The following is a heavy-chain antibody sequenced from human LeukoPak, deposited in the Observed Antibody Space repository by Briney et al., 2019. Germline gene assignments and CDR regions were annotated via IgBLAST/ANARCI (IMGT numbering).Heavy chain of an antibody. CDR1: GGSISRYY. CDR3: ARSYSSGWSNWFDP. Sequence: SETLSLTCTVSGGSISRYYWSWIRQPPGKGLEWIGYIYYSGSTNYNPSLKSRVTISVDTSKNQFSLKLSPVTAADTAVYYCARSYSSGWSNWFDPWGQGTLVTVSS. V-gene: IGHV4-59*01. J-gene: IGHJ5*02. D-gene: IGHD6-19*01. CDR2: IYYSGST.